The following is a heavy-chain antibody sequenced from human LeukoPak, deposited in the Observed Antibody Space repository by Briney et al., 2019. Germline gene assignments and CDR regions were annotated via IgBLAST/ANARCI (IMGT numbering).Heavy chain of an antibody. CDR1: GFTFSSYA. CDR2: ISYDGTNK. CDR3: ARDREIVPPATDDRYSSNFDY. Sequence: GGSLRLSCAASGFTFSSYAMHWVRQAPGKGLEWVAVISYDGTNKYYADSVKGRFTISRDNSKNKLYLQMNSLRVEDTAMYYCARDREIVPPATDDRYSSNFDYWGQGTLVTVSS. J-gene: IGHJ4*02. V-gene: IGHV3-30-3*01. D-gene: IGHD2-2*01.